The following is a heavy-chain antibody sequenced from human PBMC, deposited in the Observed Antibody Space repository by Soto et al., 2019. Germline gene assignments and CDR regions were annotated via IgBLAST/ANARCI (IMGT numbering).Heavy chain of an antibody. CDR3: GKYGVDSRSGQDS. J-gene: IGHJ4*02. Sequence: SETLSLTCAVSSGSISSNNWWSSVRQPPGKGLEWIGEIYHSGSTNYNPSLKSRVTISVDKSKNQFSLKLSSVTAEDTAVYYCGKYGVDSRSGQDSRARGTSVPVSS. CDR2: IYHSGST. D-gene: IGHD6-13*01. CDR1: SGSISSNNW. V-gene: IGHV4-4*02.